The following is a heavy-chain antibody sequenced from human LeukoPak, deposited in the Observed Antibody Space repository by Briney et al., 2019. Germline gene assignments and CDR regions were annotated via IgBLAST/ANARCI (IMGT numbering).Heavy chain of an antibody. CDR2: INPSGGST. V-gene: IGHV1-46*01. CDR3: ARSYYDRLYFDY. J-gene: IGHJ4*02. Sequence: GASVKVSCKASGYTFTSYYMHWLRQAPGQGLEWMGIINPSGGSTNYAQKFQGRVTITRDTSASTAYMELSSLRSEDMAVYYCARSYYDRLYFDYWGQGTLVTVSS. D-gene: IGHD3-22*01. CDR1: GYTFTSYY.